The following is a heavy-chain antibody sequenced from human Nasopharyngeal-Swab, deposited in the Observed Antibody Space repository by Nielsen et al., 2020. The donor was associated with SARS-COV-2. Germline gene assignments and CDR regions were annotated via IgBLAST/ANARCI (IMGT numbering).Heavy chain of an antibody. CDR3: ASLRYYDFWSGYYPKDYYYYMDV. J-gene: IGHJ6*03. D-gene: IGHD3-3*01. V-gene: IGHV3-21*01. CDR2: ISSSSSYI. CDR1: GFTFSSYS. Sequence: GESLKISCAASGFTFSSYSMNWVRQAPGKGLEWVSSISSSSSYIYYADSVKGRFTISRDNAKNSLYLQMNSLRAEGTAVYYCASLRYYDFWSGYYPKDYYYYMDVWGKGTTVTVSS.